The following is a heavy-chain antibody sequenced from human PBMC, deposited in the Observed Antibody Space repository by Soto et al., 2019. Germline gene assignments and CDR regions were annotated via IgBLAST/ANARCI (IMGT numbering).Heavy chain of an antibody. CDR1: GFVVRDYY. J-gene: IGHJ3*02. CDR3: AREPLWSGPLPLDAFDI. CDR2: FLIGGDT. Sequence: HPGGSLRLSCAASGFVVRDYYMSWVRQAPGKGLEWVAVFLIGGDTHYGESVKGRFTISRDNSKNTLYLQMNSLRAEDTAVYYCAREPLWSGPLPLDAFDIWGQGTMVTVS. D-gene: IGHD3-3*01. V-gene: IGHV3-53*01.